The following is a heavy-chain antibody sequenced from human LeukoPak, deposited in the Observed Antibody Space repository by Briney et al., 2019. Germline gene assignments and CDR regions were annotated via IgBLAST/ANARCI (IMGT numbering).Heavy chain of an antibody. Sequence: PSETLSLTCTVSNDSISNYYWSWIRQPPGKGLEWIGEINHSGSTNYNPSLRSRVAISVDTSKNQFSLKLSSVTAADTAVYYCARGRKQWLAYYFDYWGQGTLVTVSS. V-gene: IGHV4-34*01. CDR1: NDSISNYY. D-gene: IGHD6-19*01. CDR3: ARGRKQWLAYYFDY. J-gene: IGHJ4*02. CDR2: INHSGST.